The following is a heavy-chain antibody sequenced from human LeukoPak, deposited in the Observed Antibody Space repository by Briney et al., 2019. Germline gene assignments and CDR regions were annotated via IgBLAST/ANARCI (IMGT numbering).Heavy chain of an antibody. V-gene: IGHV3-30*02. J-gene: IGHJ6*03. Sequence: PGGSLRLSCAASGFTFSSYGMHWVRQAPGKGLEWVAFIRYDGSNKYYADSVKGRFTISRDNSKNTLYLQMNSLRAEDTAVYYCAKCLSYSSSEKYYMDVWGEGTTVTISS. CDR3: AKCLSYSSSEKYYMDV. D-gene: IGHD3-10*01. CDR2: IRYDGSNK. CDR1: GFTFSSYG.